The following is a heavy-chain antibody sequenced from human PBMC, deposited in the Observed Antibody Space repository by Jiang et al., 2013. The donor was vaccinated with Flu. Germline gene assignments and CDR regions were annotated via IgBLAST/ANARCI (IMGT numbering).Heavy chain of an antibody. CDR1: GGTFKTYP. CDR3: VRGSSYGNAFDI. V-gene: IGHV1-69*06. J-gene: IGHJ3*02. D-gene: IGHD5-18*01. Sequence: AEMKKPGSSVKVSCLAIGGTFKTYPVHWVRQAPGQGLEWMGGSMPTSETKYTRRLQGRVTISVDRSTDTSYMELRNLRSEDTAMFYCVRGSSYGNAFDIWGQGTMVTVSS. CDR2: SMPTSET.